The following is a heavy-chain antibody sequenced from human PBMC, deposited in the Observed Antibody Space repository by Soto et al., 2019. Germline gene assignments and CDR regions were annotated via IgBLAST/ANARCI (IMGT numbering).Heavy chain of an antibody. CDR1: GFTFSSYA. Sequence: EVQLLESGGGLVQPGGSLRLSCAASGFTFSSYAMSWVRQAPGKGLEWVSAISGSGGRNYYADSVKGRFTISRDNSKNTLYLQMNSLRAEDTSGYYCAKVIAAAGTGYWFDPWGQGTLVTVSS. CDR2: ISGSGGRN. D-gene: IGHD6-13*01. J-gene: IGHJ5*02. V-gene: IGHV3-23*01. CDR3: AKVIAAAGTGYWFDP.